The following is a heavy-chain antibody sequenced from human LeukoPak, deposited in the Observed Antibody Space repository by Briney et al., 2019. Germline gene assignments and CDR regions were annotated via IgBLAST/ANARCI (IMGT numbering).Heavy chain of an antibody. CDR1: GYTFTGYY. CDR3: ARGATAGRFSLRPTGAYYMDV. D-gene: IGHD6-13*01. J-gene: IGHJ6*03. V-gene: IGHV1-2*02. CDR2: INPNSGGT. Sequence: ASVKVSCKASGYTFTGYYMHWVRQAPGQGLEWMGWINPNSGGTNYAQKFQGRVTMTRDTSINTAYMELSSLRFDDTAVYYCARGATAGRFSLRPTGAYYMDVWGKGTTVTVSS.